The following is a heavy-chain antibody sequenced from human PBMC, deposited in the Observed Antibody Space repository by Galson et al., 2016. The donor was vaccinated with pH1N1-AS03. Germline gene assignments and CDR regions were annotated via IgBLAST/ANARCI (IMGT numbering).Heavy chain of an antibody. V-gene: IGHV1-46*01. CDR3: ATYGSGSSASFDH. Sequence: SVKVSCKASGYSFTKYYMHWVRQAPGQGLEWMGVIDPSNGGTTYAQKFQDRLTVARDTSTSSVYMEVTSLTSQDTAVYFCATYGSGSSASFDHRGQGTLVTVSS. CDR1: GYSFTKYY. J-gene: IGHJ4*02. CDR2: IDPSNGGT. D-gene: IGHD3-3*01.